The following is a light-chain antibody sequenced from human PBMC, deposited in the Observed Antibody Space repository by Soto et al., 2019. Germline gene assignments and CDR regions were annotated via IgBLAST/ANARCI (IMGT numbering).Light chain of an antibody. CDR1: QSVSSN. Sequence: EIVMTHSPATPSVPPGERATLSCRASQSVSSNLACYQQKHGQAPRLLIYGASTRATGIPARFRGTGSGTEFTLTISSLQSEDFAVYYCKQYNNWPLTVGGGTEVEIK. J-gene: IGKJ4*02. V-gene: IGKV3-15*01. CDR2: GAS. CDR3: KQYNNWPLT.